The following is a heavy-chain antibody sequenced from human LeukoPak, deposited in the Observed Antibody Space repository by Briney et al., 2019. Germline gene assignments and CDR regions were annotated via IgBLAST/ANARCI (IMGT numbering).Heavy chain of an antibody. CDR1: GFTVSSNY. Sequence: GGSLRLSCAASGFTVSSNYMSWVRQAPGKGLEWVSVIYSGGSTYYADSVKGRFTISRDNSKNTLYLQMNSLRAEDTAVYYCAKDVSTSRWYFDLWGRGTLVTVSS. CDR2: IYSGGST. V-gene: IGHV3-53*05. CDR3: AKDVSTSRWYFDL. D-gene: IGHD2/OR15-2a*01. J-gene: IGHJ2*01.